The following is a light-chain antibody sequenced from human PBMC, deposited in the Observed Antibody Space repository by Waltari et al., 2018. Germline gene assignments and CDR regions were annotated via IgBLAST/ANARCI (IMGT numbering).Light chain of an antibody. CDR2: DAS. Sequence: EIVMTQSPAILSLSPGEGATLSCRASQSVNINVAWYQQKPGQGPRLLIYDASTRATASPAGCSGSGAGTNVTLSISSRQSEDFAVYYCQQYNSRPPWTFGQGTKVEIK. V-gene: IGKV3-15*01. CDR1: QSVNIN. CDR3: QQYNSRPPWT. J-gene: IGKJ1*01.